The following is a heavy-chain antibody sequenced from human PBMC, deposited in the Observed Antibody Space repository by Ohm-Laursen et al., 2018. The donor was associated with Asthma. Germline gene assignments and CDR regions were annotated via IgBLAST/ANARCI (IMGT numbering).Heavy chain of an antibody. J-gene: IGHJ3*02. CDR3: ARTHAYYDFWSGYQPQPAFDI. V-gene: IGHV2-26*01. D-gene: IGHD3-3*01. CDR1: GFSLSNARMG. CDR2: IFLKDEK. Sequence: TQTLTLTCTVSGFSLSNARMGVSWIRQPPGKALEWLAHIFLKDEKSYSTSLKTRLTISKDTSKSQVVLTMTNMDPVDTATYYCARTHAYYDFWSGYQPQPAFDIWGQGTMVTVSS.